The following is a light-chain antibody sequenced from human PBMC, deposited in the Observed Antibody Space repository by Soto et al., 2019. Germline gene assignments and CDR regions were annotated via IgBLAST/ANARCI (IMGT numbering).Light chain of an antibody. J-gene: IGKJ1*01. V-gene: IGKV3-20*01. CDR3: QQYASSPT. CDR2: GAS. CDR1: QSVTNSY. Sequence: EIVLTQSPGTLSLSPGERATLSCRASQSVTNSYVAWYQQQLGQAPRLLIYGASIRATGIPDRFSGSGSGTDFTLTINGLEPEDSAVFYCQQYASSPTFGQGTKVEIK.